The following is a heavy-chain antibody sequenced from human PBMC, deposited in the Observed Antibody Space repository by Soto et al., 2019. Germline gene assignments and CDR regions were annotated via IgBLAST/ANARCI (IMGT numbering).Heavy chain of an antibody. Sequence: SETLSLTCAVSGGSISSGGYSWSWIRQPPGKGLEWIGYIYHSGSTYYNPSLKSRVTISVDRSKNQFSLKLSSVTAADAAVYYCAREADYYYGMDVWGQGTTVTVSS. D-gene: IGHD6-19*01. V-gene: IGHV4-30-2*01. CDR1: GGSISSGGYS. J-gene: IGHJ6*02. CDR3: AREADYYYGMDV. CDR2: IYHSGST.